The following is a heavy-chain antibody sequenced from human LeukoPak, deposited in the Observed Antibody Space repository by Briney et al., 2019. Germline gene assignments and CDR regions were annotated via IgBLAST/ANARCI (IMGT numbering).Heavy chain of an antibody. CDR3: ARGGVAAPGAGAFDI. J-gene: IGHJ3*02. D-gene: IGHD3-10*01. Sequence: ASETLSLTCAVYGGSFSDYYWTWLRQPPGKGPEWLGQISHSGNTHSNPSLKSRVTISVDTSKKQFSLKLRSATAADTALYYCARGGVAAPGAGAFDIWGQGTMVTVSS. CDR1: GGSFSDYY. V-gene: IGHV4-34*01. CDR2: ISHSGNT.